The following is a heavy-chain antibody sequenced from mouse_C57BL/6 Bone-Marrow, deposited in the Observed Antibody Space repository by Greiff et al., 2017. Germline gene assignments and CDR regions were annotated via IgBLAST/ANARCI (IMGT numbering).Heavy chain of an antibody. Sequence: VQLKESGPGLVAPSQSLSITCTVSGFSLTSYGVHWVRQPPGTGLEWLVVICSDGSTTYNSALKSRPSISKDNTKRQVFLKMNSLQTDDTAMYYGARHGGSDYDEFYYDMDYWGKGTSVTVSS. J-gene: IGHJ4*01. CDR3: ARHGGSDYDEFYYDMDY. CDR2: ICSDGST. D-gene: IGHD2-4*01. V-gene: IGHV2-6-1*01. CDR1: GFSLTSYG.